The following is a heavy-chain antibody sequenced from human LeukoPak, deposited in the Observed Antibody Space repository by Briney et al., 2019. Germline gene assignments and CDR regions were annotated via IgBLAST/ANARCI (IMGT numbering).Heavy chain of an antibody. Sequence: GASVTVSFRASGYTFTKYDMNWLRQATGQGLEWMGWMNPGSGNAGYAQKFQGRVTMTRDTSTRTAYMELSSLRYEDTAVYYCVRVFVDDSGYYNHYFDPWGQGTPVTVSS. J-gene: IGHJ5*02. CDR2: MNPGSGNA. V-gene: IGHV1-8*01. D-gene: IGHD3-22*01. CDR3: VRVFVDDSGYYNHYFDP. CDR1: GYTFTKYD.